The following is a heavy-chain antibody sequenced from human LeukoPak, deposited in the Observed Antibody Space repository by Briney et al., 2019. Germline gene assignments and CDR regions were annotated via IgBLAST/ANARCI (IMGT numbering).Heavy chain of an antibody. CDR2: INLDGSVI. V-gene: IGHV3-7*01. J-gene: IGHJ4*02. CDR3: ATSDDSSGSD. CDR1: GFTFSGYW. D-gene: IGHD3-22*01. Sequence: GGSMRLSCAASGFTFSGYWMSWVRQAPGKGMEWVANINLDGSVINYGDSATGRFTISTDNAKNSLYLQMNYLRAEDTALYYCATSDDSSGSDWGQGTLVTVSS.